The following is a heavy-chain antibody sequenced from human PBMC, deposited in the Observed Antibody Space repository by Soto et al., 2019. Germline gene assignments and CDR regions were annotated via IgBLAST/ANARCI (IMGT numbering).Heavy chain of an antibody. CDR2: IYSGGST. Sequence: EVQLVESGGGLVQPGGSLRLSCAASGFTVSSNYMSWVRQAPGKGLEWVSAIYSGGSTYYADSVKGRFTISRDDAKNTLYFQINSLRAEDTAVYYCARCGGSASYCFSFDYWGQGTLVTVSS. J-gene: IGHJ4*02. D-gene: IGHD3-10*01. V-gene: IGHV3-66*01. CDR1: GFTVSSNY. CDR3: ARCGGSASYCFSFDY.